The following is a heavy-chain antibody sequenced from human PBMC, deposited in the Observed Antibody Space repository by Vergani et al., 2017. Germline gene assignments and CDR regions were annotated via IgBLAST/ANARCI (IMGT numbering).Heavy chain of an antibody. Sequence: QVQLVQSGAEVKKPGSSVKVSCKASGGTFSSYAMHWVRQAPGQRLEWMGWINTGNGNTKYSQKFQGRVTITRDTSASTAYMELSSLRSEDTAVYYCARDKEVLGCSGGSCSSELDYWGQGTLVTVSS. CDR3: ARDKEVLGCSGGSCSSELDY. J-gene: IGHJ4*02. V-gene: IGHV1-3*04. CDR1: GGTFSSYA. D-gene: IGHD2-15*01. CDR2: INTGNGNT.